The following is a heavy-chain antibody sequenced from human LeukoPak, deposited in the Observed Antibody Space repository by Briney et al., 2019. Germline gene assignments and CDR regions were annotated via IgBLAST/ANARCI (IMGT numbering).Heavy chain of an antibody. CDR1: GGSISNNY. Sequence: SETLSLTCTVSGGSISNNYWNWHWIRQPQGRGLEWIGYIYYSGSTNYNPSLRSRVTIAVDKSSNQVSLKLSSVTAADTAMYYCARDKSGPTAHYDVFDIWGQGTMVTVSS. D-gene: IGHD4/OR15-4a*01. J-gene: IGHJ3*02. CDR3: ARDKSGPTAHYDVFDI. CDR2: IYYSGST. V-gene: IGHV4-59*01.